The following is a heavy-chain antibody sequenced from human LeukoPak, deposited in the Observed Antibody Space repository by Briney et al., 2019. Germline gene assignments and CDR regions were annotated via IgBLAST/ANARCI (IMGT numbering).Heavy chain of an antibody. CDR1: GFSLSTSGMC. J-gene: IGHJ3*02. V-gene: IGHV2-70*11. D-gene: IGHD6-19*01. CDR3: ARIRRGWYRGGDAFDI. CDR2: IDWDDDK. Sequence: SGPALVKPTQTLTLTCTFSGFSLSTSGMCVSWIRQPPGKALEWLARIDWDDDKYYSTSLKTRLTISKDTSKNQVVLTMTNMDPVDTATYYCARIRRGWYRGGDAFDIWGQGTMVTVSS.